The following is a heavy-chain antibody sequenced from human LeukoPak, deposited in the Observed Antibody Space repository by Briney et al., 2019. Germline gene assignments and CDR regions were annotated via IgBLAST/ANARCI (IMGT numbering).Heavy chain of an antibody. J-gene: IGHJ2*01. CDR2: IYYSGST. CDR1: GGSISSSSYY. D-gene: IGHD4-17*01. CDR3: ARDGHMTTVTPDWYFDL. Sequence: SETLSLTCTVSGGSISSSSYYWGWIRQPPGKGLEWIGSIYYSGSTYYNPSLKSRVTISVDTSKNQFSLKLSSVTAADTAVYYCARDGHMTTVTPDWYFDLWGRGTLVTVSS. V-gene: IGHV4-39*07.